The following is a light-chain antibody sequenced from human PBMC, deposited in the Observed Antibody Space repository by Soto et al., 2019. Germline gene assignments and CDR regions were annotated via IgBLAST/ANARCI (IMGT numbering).Light chain of an antibody. Sequence: DTQMTQSPSTLSASVGDRVTITCRASQSINSWLAWYQQKPGKAPKLLIYKASNLESGVPSRFSGSASGTEFTLTISSLQPDDLATYYCQQYNDYSGTFGQGTKLEIK. CDR1: QSINSW. CDR2: KAS. CDR3: QQYNDYSGT. V-gene: IGKV1-5*03. J-gene: IGKJ2*02.